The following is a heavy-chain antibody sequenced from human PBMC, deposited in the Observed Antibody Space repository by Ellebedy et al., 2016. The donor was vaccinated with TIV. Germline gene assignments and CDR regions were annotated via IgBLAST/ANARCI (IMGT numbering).Heavy chain of an antibody. CDR3: VIDAFDI. J-gene: IGHJ3*02. CDR2: INHSGST. Sequence: SETLSLTCTVSGCSISSYYWSRIRQPPGKGLEWIGEINHSGSTNYNPSLKSRVTISVDTSKNQFSLKLSSVTAADTAVYYCVIDAFDIWGQGTMVTVSS. V-gene: IGHV4-34*01. CDR1: GCSISSYY.